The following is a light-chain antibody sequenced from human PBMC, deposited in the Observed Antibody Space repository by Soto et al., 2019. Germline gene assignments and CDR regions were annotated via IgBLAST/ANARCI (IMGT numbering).Light chain of an antibody. Sequence: QSALTQPASVSGSPGQSITISCTGTSSDIGSYNYVSWYQHHPGKAPKLIIYDVTSRPSGISNRFSGSKSGNTASLTISGLQAEDEADYYVNSYTSTTYWVFGVGTKLTVL. J-gene: IGLJ3*02. CDR1: SSDIGSYNY. CDR2: DVT. CDR3: NSYTSTTYWV. V-gene: IGLV2-14*03.